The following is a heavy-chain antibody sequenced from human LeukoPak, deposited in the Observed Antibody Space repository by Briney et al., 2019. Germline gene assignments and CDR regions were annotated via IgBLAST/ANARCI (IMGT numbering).Heavy chain of an antibody. CDR2: ITGSVGDS. CDR1: GFIFSNYA. CDR3: AKKSLWSGPFDY. J-gene: IGHJ4*02. V-gene: IGHV3-23*01. Sequence: GGSLRLSCIVSGFIFSNYAMSWVRQAPRKGLEWVSIITGSVGDSYYADSVKGRFTLSRDNSKNTLYLQMNSLRAEDTALYFCAKKSLWSGPFDYWGQGTLVTVFS. D-gene: IGHD3-3*01.